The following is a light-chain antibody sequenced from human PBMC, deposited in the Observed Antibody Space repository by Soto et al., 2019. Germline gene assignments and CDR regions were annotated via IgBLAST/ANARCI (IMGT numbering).Light chain of an antibody. V-gene: IGKV1-27*01. CDR3: QKYNSAPWT. J-gene: IGKJ1*01. CDR2: VAS. Sequence: DIQMTQSPSSLSASVGDRVTITCRASQGISNYLAWYQQQPGKVPKLLIYVASTLQSGVPSRFSGSGSGTDFNLTISSVQPEDVATYYCQKYNSAPWTFGQGTKVEIK. CDR1: QGISNY.